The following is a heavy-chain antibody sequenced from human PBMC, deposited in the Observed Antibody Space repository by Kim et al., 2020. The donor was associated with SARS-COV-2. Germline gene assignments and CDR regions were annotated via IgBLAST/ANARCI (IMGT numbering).Heavy chain of an antibody. CDR3: ARDYYGSANGNFDF. CDR1: GYTFTDYH. J-gene: IGHJ4*02. CDR2: VDPNNGNT. Sequence: ASVKVSCKGSGYTFTDYHISWVRQAKGQRPEWMGWVDPNNGNTGYIEKFQGRFSMTRDTSISTVYMELSSLRSEDTAVYYFARDYYGSANGNFDFLGQGT. D-gene: IGHD3-10*01. V-gene: IGHV1-8*01.